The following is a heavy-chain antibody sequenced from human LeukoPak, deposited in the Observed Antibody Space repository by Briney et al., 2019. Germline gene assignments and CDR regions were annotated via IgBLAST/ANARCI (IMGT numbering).Heavy chain of an antibody. CDR1: GFTFSNAY. J-gene: IGHJ4*02. D-gene: IGHD5-24*01. CDR3: TRVGYIDEGIDY. Sequence: GGSLRLSCAASGFTFSNAYMTWVRQAPGKGLEWVANIKQDGSKKSYVDSVKGRFTISRDNAKNSLYLQMNSLRAEDTAIYYCTRVGYIDEGIDYWGQGTLVTVSS. CDR2: IKQDGSKK. V-gene: IGHV3-7*04.